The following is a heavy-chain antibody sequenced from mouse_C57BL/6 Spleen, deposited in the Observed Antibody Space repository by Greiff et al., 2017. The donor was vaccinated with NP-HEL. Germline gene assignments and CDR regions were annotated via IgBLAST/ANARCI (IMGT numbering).Heavy chain of an antibody. V-gene: IGHV1-22*01. D-gene: IGHD1-3*01. CDR1: GYTFTDYK. J-gene: IGHJ4*01. Sequence: EVQLQQSGPELVKPGASVKMSCKASGYTFTDYKMHWVKQSHGKSLEWIGYINPNNGGTSYNQKFKGKATLTVNKSSSTAYMELRSLTSEDSAVYYWARSCEPSKYYYAMDYWGQGTSVTVSS. CDR2: INPNNGGT. CDR3: ARSCEPSKYYYAMDY.